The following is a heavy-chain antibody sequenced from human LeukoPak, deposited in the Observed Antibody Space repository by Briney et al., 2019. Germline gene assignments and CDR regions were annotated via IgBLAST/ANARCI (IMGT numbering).Heavy chain of an antibody. D-gene: IGHD3-22*01. CDR1: GGTFSSYA. V-gene: IGHV1-69*04. J-gene: IGHJ4*02. Sequence: ASVKVSCKASGGTFSSYAISWVRQAPGQGLEWMGRIIPILGIANYAQKFQGRVTITADKSTSTAYMELSSLRSEDTAVYYCAREAREDYYDSSGSIDYWGQGTLVTVSS. CDR3: AREAREDYYDSSGSIDY. CDR2: IIPILGIA.